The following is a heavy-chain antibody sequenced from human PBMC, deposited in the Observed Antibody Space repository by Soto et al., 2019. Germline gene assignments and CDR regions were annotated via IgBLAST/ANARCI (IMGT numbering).Heavy chain of an antibody. V-gene: IGHV4-59*01. Sequence: QVPLQESGPGLVKPSETLSLTCTVSGGSINNYYWSWIRQPPGKGLEWIGYIYYSGGTNYNPSLKSRVTTSVDTSNSQFSLKLSSVTAADTAVYYCARRYSGYDDAFDIWGQGTMVTVSS. CDR2: IYYSGGT. CDR1: GGSINNYY. D-gene: IGHD5-12*01. CDR3: ARRYSGYDDAFDI. J-gene: IGHJ3*02.